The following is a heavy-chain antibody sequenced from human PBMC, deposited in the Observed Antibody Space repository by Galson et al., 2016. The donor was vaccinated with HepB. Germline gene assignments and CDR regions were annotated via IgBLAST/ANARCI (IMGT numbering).Heavy chain of an antibody. J-gene: IGHJ6*02. Sequence: SLRLSCAASGFTFSIYEMDWVRQAPGKGLEWVANIRPEGSGKNYVDSVKGRFTISRDNPKKSMYLQMNIQRAEDTAVYYCARGLDATMGGGWHYGMDVWGQGTTVTVSS. D-gene: IGHD5-18*01. CDR1: GFTFSIYE. V-gene: IGHV3-7*01. CDR2: IRPEGSGK. CDR3: ARGLDATMGGGWHYGMDV.